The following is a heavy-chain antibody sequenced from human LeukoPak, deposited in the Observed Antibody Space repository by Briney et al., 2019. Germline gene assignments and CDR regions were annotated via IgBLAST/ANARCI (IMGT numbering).Heavy chain of an antibody. D-gene: IGHD3-9*01. CDR3: ARDPIGDILTGQ. CDR2: IYSGGST. Sequence: GGSLRLSCAASGFTVSSNYMSWVRQALGKGLEWVSVIYSGGSTYYADSVKGRFTISRDNSKNTLYLQMNSLRAEDTAVYYCARDPIGDILTGQWGQGTLVTVSS. CDR1: GFTVSSNY. J-gene: IGHJ4*02. V-gene: IGHV3-53*01.